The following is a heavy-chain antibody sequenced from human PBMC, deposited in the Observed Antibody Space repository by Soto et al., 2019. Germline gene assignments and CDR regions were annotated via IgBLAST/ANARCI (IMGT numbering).Heavy chain of an antibody. CDR3: VKDPDFPSAFEI. CDR1: GFTFVSYG. J-gene: IGHJ3*02. D-gene: IGHD3-3*01. CDR2: ISSNT. Sequence: GGSLRLSCSASGFTFVSYGMHWVRQAPGKGLEYVSAISSNTYYADSVKGRFTISRDNSKNTVYLQMSSLRVEDTAVYYCVKDPDFPSAFEISGQGTLVTVSS. V-gene: IGHV3-64D*06.